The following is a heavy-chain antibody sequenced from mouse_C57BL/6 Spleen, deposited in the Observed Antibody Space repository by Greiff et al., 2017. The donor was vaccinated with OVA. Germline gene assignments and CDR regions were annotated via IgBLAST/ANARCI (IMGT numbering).Heavy chain of an antibody. Sequence: DVMLVESGGGLVQPKGSLKLSCAASGFSFNTYAMNWVRQAPGKGLEWVARIRSKSNNYATYYADSVKDRFTISRDDSESMLYLQMNNLKTEDTAMYYCVRQIYYDYDYFDYWGQGTTLTVSS. V-gene: IGHV10-1*01. J-gene: IGHJ2*01. D-gene: IGHD2-4*01. CDR1: GFSFNTYA. CDR2: IRSKSNNYAT. CDR3: VRQIYYDYDYFDY.